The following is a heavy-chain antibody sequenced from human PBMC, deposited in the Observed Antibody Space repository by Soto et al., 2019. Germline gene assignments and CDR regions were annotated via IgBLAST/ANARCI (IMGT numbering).Heavy chain of an antibody. CDR1: GGSISSYY. CDR2: IYYSGST. D-gene: IGHD4-17*01. V-gene: IGHV4-59*01. CDR3: ARDYGDYVFDY. J-gene: IGHJ4*02. Sequence: SETLSLTCTVSGGSISSYYWSWIRQPPGKGLEWIGYIYYSGSTNYNPSLKSRVTISVDTSKNQFSLKLSSVTAADTAVYYCARDYGDYVFDYWGQGTLVTVSS.